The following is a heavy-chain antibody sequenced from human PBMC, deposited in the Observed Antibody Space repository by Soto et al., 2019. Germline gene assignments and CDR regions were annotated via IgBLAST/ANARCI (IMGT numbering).Heavy chain of an antibody. Sequence: SVKVSCKASGGTFSSYAISWVRQAPGQGLEWMGGIIPIFGTANYAQKFQGRVTITADESTSTAYMELSSLRSEDTAVYYCAREDSSGYYYPPGAFDIWGQGTMVTVS. D-gene: IGHD3-22*01. CDR1: GGTFSSYA. V-gene: IGHV1-69*13. CDR2: IIPIFGTA. CDR3: AREDSSGYYYPPGAFDI. J-gene: IGHJ3*02.